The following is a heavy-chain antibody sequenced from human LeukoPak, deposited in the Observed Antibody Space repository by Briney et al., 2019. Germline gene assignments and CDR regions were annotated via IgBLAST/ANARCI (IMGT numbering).Heavy chain of an antibody. Sequence: GSSVKVSCKASGGTFTTYSITWVRQAPGQGLEWMGRIIPVLGLANYAQNFQGRVTITADKSTSTAYMELSSLRSEDTAVYYCASRDPQYYYGSGSLYGMDVWGQGTTVTVSS. D-gene: IGHD3-10*01. CDR3: ASRDPQYYYGSGSLYGMDV. V-gene: IGHV1-69*02. CDR1: GGTFTTYS. CDR2: IIPVLGLA. J-gene: IGHJ6*02.